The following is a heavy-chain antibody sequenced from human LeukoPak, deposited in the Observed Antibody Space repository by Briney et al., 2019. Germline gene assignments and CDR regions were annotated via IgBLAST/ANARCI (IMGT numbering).Heavy chain of an antibody. Sequence: SQTLSLTCTVSGGSISSGGYYWSWIRQHPGKGLEWIGYIYYSGSTYYNPSLKSRVTISVDTSKNQFSLKLSSVTAADTAVYYCARSCSGGSCYLFWGQGTLVTVSS. CDR2: IYYSGST. D-gene: IGHD2-15*01. V-gene: IGHV4-31*03. CDR3: ARSCSGGSCYLF. J-gene: IGHJ4*02. CDR1: GGSISSGGYY.